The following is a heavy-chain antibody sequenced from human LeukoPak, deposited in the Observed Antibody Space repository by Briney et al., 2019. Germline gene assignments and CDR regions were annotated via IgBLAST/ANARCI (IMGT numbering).Heavy chain of an antibody. D-gene: IGHD2-2*01. V-gene: IGHV3-74*01. J-gene: IGHJ4*02. CDR2: INSDGSST. CDR3: ARAKYCSSTSCYRYFDY. Sequence: GGSLRLSCAASGFTFSSYWMHWVRQAPGKGLVWVSRINSDGSSTSYADSVKGRFTISRDNAKNTLYLQMNSLRAEDTAVYYCARAKYCSSTSCYRYFDYWGQGTPVTVSS. CDR1: GFTFSSYW.